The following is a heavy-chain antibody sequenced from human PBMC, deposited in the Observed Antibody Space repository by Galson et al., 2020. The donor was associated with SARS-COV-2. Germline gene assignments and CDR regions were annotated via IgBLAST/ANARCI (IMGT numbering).Heavy chain of an antibody. CDR2: ISRHSENT. J-gene: IGHJ4*02. D-gene: IGHD2-21*01. CDR3: SNSWSYCGGDCYTYHFDY. Sequence: GGSLRLSCAASGFTFNSYAMGWVRQAPGKGLEWVSSISRHSENTYYADSVTGRLTISRDNSKNTLSLQMHSLRAEDTAIYYCSNSWSYCGGDCYTYHFDYWGQGTLVTVSS. CDR1: GFTFNSYA. V-gene: IGHV3-23*01.